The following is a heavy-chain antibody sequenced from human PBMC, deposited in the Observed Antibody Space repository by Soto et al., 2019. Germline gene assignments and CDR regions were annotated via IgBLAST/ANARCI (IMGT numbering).Heavy chain of an antibody. Sequence: SETLSLTCTVPGGSISSSSYYWGWIRQPPGKGLEWIGSIYYSGSTYYNPCLESRVTISVDKSKNQFSLKLMSLSAADTAVYYCGRLEGLATISYYFDYWGQGALVTVSS. J-gene: IGHJ4*02. CDR1: GGSISSSSYY. D-gene: IGHD3-9*01. V-gene: IGHV4-39*01. CDR2: IYYSGST. CDR3: GRLEGLATISYYFDY.